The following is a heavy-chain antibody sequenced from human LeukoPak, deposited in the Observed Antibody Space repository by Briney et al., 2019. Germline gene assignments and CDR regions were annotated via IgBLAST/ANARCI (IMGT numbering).Heavy chain of an antibody. Sequence: GGSLRLSCAASGFTFSRYNMNWVRQAPGKGLEWVSYISSSSSTIYYADSVKGRLTISRDNAKNSLYLQMNSLRAEDTAVYYCARVLEGAWFGGSDYWGQGTLVTVSS. CDR2: ISSSSSTI. J-gene: IGHJ4*02. CDR1: GFTFSRYN. V-gene: IGHV3-48*01. CDR3: ARVLEGAWFGGSDY. D-gene: IGHD3-10*01.